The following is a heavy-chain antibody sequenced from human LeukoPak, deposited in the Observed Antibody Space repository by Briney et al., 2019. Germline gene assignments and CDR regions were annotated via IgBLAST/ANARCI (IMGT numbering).Heavy chain of an antibody. Sequence: GGSLRLSCAASGFTFDDYTMHWVRQAPGKGLEWVSLISWDGGSTYYADSVKGRFTISRDNSKSSLYLQMNSLRTEDTALYYCAKDGRYCTNGVCSRFYGMDVWGQGTTVTVSS. D-gene: IGHD2-8*01. CDR2: ISWDGGST. J-gene: IGHJ6*02. V-gene: IGHV3-43*01. CDR3: AKDGRYCTNGVCSRFYGMDV. CDR1: GFTFDDYT.